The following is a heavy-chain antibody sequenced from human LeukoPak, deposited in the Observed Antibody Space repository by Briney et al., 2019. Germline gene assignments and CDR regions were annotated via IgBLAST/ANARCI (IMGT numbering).Heavy chain of an antibody. Sequence: ASVKVSCKASGYTFTGYYMHWVRQAPGQGLEWMGWINPNSGGTNYAQKFQGRVTMTRDTSISTAYMELSRLRSGDTAVYYCARGLATYDSSGYTAFDIWGQGTMVTVSS. V-gene: IGHV1-2*02. CDR3: ARGLATYDSSGYTAFDI. D-gene: IGHD3-22*01. J-gene: IGHJ3*02. CDR1: GYTFTGYY. CDR2: INPNSGGT.